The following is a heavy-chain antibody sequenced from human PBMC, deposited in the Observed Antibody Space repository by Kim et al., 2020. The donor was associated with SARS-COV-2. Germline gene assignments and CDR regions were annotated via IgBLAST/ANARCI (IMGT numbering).Heavy chain of an antibody. CDR1: GYTFTSYG. V-gene: IGHV1-18*01. Sequence: ASVKVSCKASGYTFTSYGISWVRQAPGQGLEWMGWISAYNGNTNYAQKLQGRVTMTTDTSTSTAYMELRSLRSDDTAVYYCARDRVTGTTSGPVGRVFLGSVGPDYWGQGTLVTVSS. CDR3: ARDRVTGTTSGPVGRVFLGSVGPDY. CDR2: ISAYNGNT. J-gene: IGHJ4*02. D-gene: IGHD1-7*01.